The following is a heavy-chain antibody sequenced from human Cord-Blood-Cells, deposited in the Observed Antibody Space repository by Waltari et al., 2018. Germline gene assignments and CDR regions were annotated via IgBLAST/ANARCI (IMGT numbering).Heavy chain of an antibody. CDR1: GYSISSGYY. CDR3: ARAIAVAGTRVNWFDP. Sequence: QVQLQESGSGLVKPSETLSLTCAVSGYSISSGYYWGWIRQPPGKGLEWIGSIYHSGSTYYNPSLKSRVTISVDTSKNQFSLKLSSVTAADTAVYYCARAIAVAGTRVNWFDPWGQGTLVTVSS. D-gene: IGHD6-19*01. V-gene: IGHV4-38-2*01. J-gene: IGHJ5*02. CDR2: IYHSGST.